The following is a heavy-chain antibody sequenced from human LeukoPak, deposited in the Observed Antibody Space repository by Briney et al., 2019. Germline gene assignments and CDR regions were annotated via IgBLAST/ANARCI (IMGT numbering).Heavy chain of an antibody. D-gene: IGHD2-2*01. CDR2: INHSGST. V-gene: IGHV4-34*01. Sequence: SETLSLTCAVYGGSFSGYYWSWIRQPPGKGLEWIGEINHSGSTNYNPSLKSRVTISVDTSKNQFSLKLSSVTAADTAVYYCARGPRSYQLLRYFQHWGQGTLVTVSS. J-gene: IGHJ1*01. CDR3: ARGPRSYQLLRYFQH. CDR1: GGSFSGYY.